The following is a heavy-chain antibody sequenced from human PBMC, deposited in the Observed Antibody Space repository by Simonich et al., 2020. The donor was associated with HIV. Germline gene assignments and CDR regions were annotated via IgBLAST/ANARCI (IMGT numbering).Heavy chain of an antibody. V-gene: IGHV1-18*01. CDR1: GYTFTSYG. J-gene: IGHJ1*01. Sequence: QVQLVQSGAEVKKPGASVKVSCKASGYTFTSYGINWVRQAPGQGLEWLGWISTYNTNPTNAQKLQDRCPMTADTSTSTAYMDLRSLRSDDTALYYCARDPEQLVRAKYFQHWGQGTLVTVSS. CDR3: ARDPEQLVRAKYFQH. D-gene: IGHD6-6*01. CDR2: ISTYNTNP.